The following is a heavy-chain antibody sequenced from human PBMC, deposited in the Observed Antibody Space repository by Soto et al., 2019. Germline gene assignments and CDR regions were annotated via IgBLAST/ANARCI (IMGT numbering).Heavy chain of an antibody. CDR3: ARGGSLWFGELSAYYYGMDV. Sequence: ASVKVSCKASGYTFTSYAMHWVRQAPGQRLEWMGWINANNGNTNYSQKFQGRVTMTRDTSISTAYMELGRLRSDDTAVYYCARGGSLWFGELSAYYYGMDVWGQGTTVTVSS. J-gene: IGHJ6*02. V-gene: IGHV1-3*01. CDR2: INANNGNT. CDR1: GYTFTSYA. D-gene: IGHD3-10*01.